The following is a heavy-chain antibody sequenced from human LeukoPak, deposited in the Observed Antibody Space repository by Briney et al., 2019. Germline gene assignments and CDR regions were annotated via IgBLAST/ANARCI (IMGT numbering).Heavy chain of an antibody. CDR1: GYSFTSYW. CDR3: ARSYSGKRDYFDY. J-gene: IGHJ4*02. D-gene: IGHD1-26*01. Sequence: KVSCKGSGYSFTSYWIGWVRQMPGKGLEWMGIIYPGDSDTRCSPSFQGQVTISADKSISTAYLQWSSLKASDTAMYYCARSYSGKRDYFDYWGQGTLVTVSS. CDR2: IYPGDSDT. V-gene: IGHV5-51*01.